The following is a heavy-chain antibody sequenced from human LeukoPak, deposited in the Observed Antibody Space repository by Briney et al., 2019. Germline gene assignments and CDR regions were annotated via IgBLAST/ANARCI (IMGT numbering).Heavy chain of an antibody. CDR1: GYTFTSYG. CDR3: ARGEWNYYDSSGESSSFDY. V-gene: IGHV1-18*01. D-gene: IGHD3-22*01. CDR2: ISAYNGST. J-gene: IGHJ4*02. Sequence: ASVKVSCKASGYTFTSYGISWVRQAPGQGLEWMGWISAYNGSTNYAQKLQGRVTMTTDTSTSTAYMELRSLRSDDTAVYYCARGEWNYYDSSGESSSFDYWGQGTLVTVSS.